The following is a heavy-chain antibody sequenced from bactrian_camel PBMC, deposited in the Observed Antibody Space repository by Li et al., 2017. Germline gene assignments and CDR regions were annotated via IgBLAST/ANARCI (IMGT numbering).Heavy chain of an antibody. J-gene: IGHJ6*01. CDR1: GYIFSICG. V-gene: IGHV3S54*01. Sequence: HVQLVESGGGSVQAGGSLKLSCAASGYIFSICGMGWYRQAPGKERELVSTIYTGGGNTYYADSVKGRFTISKDNAKNTLYLQMNSLKPEDTAMYYCAAVRYGGTWYPLCRTRSADFGYWGQGTQVTVS. CDR3: AAVRYGGTWYPLCRTRSADFGY. D-gene: IGHD6*01. CDR2: IYTGGGNT.